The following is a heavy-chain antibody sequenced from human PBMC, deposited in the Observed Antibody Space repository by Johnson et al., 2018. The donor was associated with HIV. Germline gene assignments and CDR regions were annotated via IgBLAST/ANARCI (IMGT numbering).Heavy chain of an antibody. CDR1: GFTVSNYY. Sequence: VQLVESGGGLVQPGGSLRLSCAASGFTVSNYYMTWVRQSPGKGLVWVSAIYSAGTTYYADYVMGRFIISRDNSKNTLYLQMNSLRAEDMAVYYCARGTGGWPLFDIWGQGTMVTVSS. CDR2: IYSAGTT. CDR3: ARGTGGWPLFDI. D-gene: IGHD6-19*01. J-gene: IGHJ3*02. V-gene: IGHV3-53*03.